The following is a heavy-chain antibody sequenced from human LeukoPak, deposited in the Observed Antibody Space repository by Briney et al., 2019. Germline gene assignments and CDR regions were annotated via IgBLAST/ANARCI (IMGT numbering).Heavy chain of an antibody. Sequence: PGGSLRLSCAASGFTFSSYAMSWVRQAPGKGLEWVSAISGSGGSTYYADSVKGRFTISRDNSKNTLYLQMNSLRAEDTAVYYCANTPVGYCSSTSCLSSYYYMDVWGKGTTVTVSS. J-gene: IGHJ6*03. D-gene: IGHD2-2*01. CDR1: GFTFSSYA. CDR3: ANTPVGYCSSTSCLSSYYYMDV. V-gene: IGHV3-23*01. CDR2: ISGSGGST.